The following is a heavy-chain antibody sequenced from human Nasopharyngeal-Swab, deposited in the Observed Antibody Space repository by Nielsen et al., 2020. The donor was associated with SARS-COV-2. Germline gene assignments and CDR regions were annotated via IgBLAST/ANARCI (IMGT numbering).Heavy chain of an antibody. D-gene: IGHD6-13*01. J-gene: IGHJ6*03. CDR3: ARSGDSNYRRPPYYYCMDV. CDR2: IIPIFGTA. Sequence: WVRQAPGQGLEWMGGIIPIFGTANYAQKFQGRVTITADKSTGTAYMELSSLRSEDTAVYYCARSGDSNYRRPPYYYCMDVWGKGTTVTVSS. V-gene: IGHV1-69*06.